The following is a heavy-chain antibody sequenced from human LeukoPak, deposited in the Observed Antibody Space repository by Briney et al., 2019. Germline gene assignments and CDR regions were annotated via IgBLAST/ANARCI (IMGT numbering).Heavy chain of an antibody. CDR1: GFTFSTYT. CDR2: ISGSSSNI. CDR3: VRIPNSANFPNWFEP. J-gene: IGHJ5*02. Sequence: PGGSLRLSCAASGFTFSTYTMNWVRQAPGEGLEWVSAISGSSSNIYYADSVKGRFTISRDNVKNSLYLQMNSLTADDTAVYYCVRIPNSANFPNWFEPWGQGTLVTVSS. D-gene: IGHD4/OR15-4a*01. V-gene: IGHV3-21*01.